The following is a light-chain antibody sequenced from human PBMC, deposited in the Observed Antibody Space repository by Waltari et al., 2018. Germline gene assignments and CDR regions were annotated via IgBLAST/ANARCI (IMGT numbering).Light chain of an antibody. V-gene: IGLV6-57*02. CDR1: SGSIASNY. CDR2: ENN. Sequence: NFMLTQPLSVSESPGKTVTISCTGSSGSIASNYVQWYQQRPGSVPTTLIYENNQRPSGVPDRFSRSIDSSSTSASLTISGLKTEDEADYYCQSYDSTIVVFGGGTRLTVL. CDR3: QSYDSTIVV. J-gene: IGLJ2*01.